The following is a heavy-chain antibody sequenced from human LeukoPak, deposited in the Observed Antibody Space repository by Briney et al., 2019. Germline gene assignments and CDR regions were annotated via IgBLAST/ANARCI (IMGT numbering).Heavy chain of an antibody. CDR3: ARAGSSSRYYYYMDV. V-gene: IGHV1-8*03. J-gene: IGHJ6*03. CDR1: GYTFTSYD. D-gene: IGHD6-13*01. Sequence: GASVKVSCKASGYTFTSYDINWVRQATGQGLEWMGWMNPNSGNTGYAQKFQGRVTITRNTSISTAYMELSRLRSEDTAVYYCARAGSSSRYYYYMDVWGKGTTVTVSS. CDR2: MNPNSGNT.